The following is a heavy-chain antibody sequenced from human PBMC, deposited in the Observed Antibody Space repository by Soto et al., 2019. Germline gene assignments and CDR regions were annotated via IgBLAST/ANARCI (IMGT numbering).Heavy chain of an antibody. Sequence: SETLSLTCTVSGGSLRSGMYYLSGIRQPPGKGLEWIGYIYHGGATTYNASLKSRVTISVDTSKNQFFLKVNSVTAADTAVYFCARDSSGRHDYWGQGTPVTVSS. CDR1: GGSLRSGMYY. CDR3: ARDSSGRHDY. D-gene: IGHD3-22*01. J-gene: IGHJ4*02. V-gene: IGHV4-61*01. CDR2: IYHGGAT.